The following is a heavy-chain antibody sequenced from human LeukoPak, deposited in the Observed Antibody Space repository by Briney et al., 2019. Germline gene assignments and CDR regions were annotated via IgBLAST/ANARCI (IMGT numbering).Heavy chain of an antibody. CDR2: IHYSGRP. D-gene: IGHD3-16*01. Sequence: SETLSLTCTVPGGSISGHYWTWIRQPPGKGLEWIGQIHYSGRPDYNPSLKSRVTISVDTSKNQLSLKVTSVTGADTAVYYCARFGVDYDMDVWGQGTTVTVSS. V-gene: IGHV4-59*11. CDR1: GGSISGHY. J-gene: IGHJ6*02. CDR3: ARFGVDYDMDV.